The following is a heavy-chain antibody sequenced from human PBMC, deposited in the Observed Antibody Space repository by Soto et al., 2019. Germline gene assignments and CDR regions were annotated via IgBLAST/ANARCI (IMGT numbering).Heavy chain of an antibody. Sequence: SLTCTVSGGSISSSSYYWGWIRQPPGKGLEWIGSIYYSGSTYYNPSLKSRVTISVDTSKNQFSLKLTSVTAADAAVYYCARDKITGLFDYWGQGTLVTV. CDR3: ARDKITGLFDY. CDR1: GGSISSSSYY. D-gene: IGHD2-8*02. CDR2: IYYSGST. J-gene: IGHJ4*02. V-gene: IGHV4-39*07.